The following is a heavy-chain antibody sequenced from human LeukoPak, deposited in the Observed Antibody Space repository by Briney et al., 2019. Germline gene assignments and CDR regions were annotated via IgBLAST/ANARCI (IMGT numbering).Heavy chain of an antibody. D-gene: IGHD2-21*02. V-gene: IGHV1-18*01. Sequence: GASVKVSCKASGYIFANYAITWVRQAPGQGLEYMGWISVDNGDTNDAQMLQGRVTMTTDTSTNTAYMELRGLRSDDTAVYYCARANCAGDCYLKHWGQGTLVAVSS. CDR3: ARANCAGDCYLKH. CDR1: GYIFANYA. CDR2: ISVDNGDT. J-gene: IGHJ4*02.